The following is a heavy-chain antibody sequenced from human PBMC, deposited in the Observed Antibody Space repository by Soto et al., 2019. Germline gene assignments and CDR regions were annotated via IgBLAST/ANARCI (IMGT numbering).Heavy chain of an antibody. D-gene: IGHD3-10*01. CDR3: AXSSSLVRFPLRVGWFDP. CDR2: IYSGGST. V-gene: IGHV3-53*01. Sequence: GGSLRLSCAASGFTVSGNYMSWVRQAPGKGLEWVSVIYSGGSTYYADSVKGRFTISRDNSKNTLYLQMNSLRAEDTAVYYCAXSSSLVRFPLRVGWFDPWGQGTLVTVSS. CDR1: GFTVSGNY. J-gene: IGHJ5*02.